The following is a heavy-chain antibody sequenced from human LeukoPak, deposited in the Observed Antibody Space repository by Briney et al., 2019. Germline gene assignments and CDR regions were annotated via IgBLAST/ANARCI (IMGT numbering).Heavy chain of an antibody. J-gene: IGHJ3*02. CDR3: ARDLEYFDSGTACDI. Sequence: GGSLRLSCAGSGFSVSSNYMTWVRQAPGKGLEWVAVIYSGDNTYYLDSVKGRFTVSRDKSKNTPYLQMNSLRAEDTAVYYCARDLEYFDSGTACDIWGQGTMVTVSP. D-gene: IGHD3-9*01. CDR1: GFSVSSNY. V-gene: IGHV3-53*01. CDR2: IYSGDNT.